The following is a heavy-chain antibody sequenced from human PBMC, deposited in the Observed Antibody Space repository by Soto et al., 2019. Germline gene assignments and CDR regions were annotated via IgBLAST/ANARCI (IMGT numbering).Heavy chain of an antibody. CDR1: GFTFSNAW. CDR3: TTGRFGELPLIAY. D-gene: IGHD3-10*01. V-gene: IGHV3-15*01. J-gene: IGHJ4*02. Sequence: ESGGGLVKPGGSLRLSCAASGFTFSNAWMSWVRQAPGKGLEWVGRIKSKTDGGTTDYAAPVKGRFTISRDDSKNTLYLQMNSLKTEDTAVYYCTTGRFGELPLIAYWGQGTLVTVSS. CDR2: IKSKTDGGTT.